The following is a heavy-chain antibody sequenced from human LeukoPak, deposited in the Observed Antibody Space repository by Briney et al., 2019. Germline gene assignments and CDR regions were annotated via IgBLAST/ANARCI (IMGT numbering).Heavy chain of an antibody. CDR1: GGTFSSYA. CDR2: IIPSFGTA. Sequence: SVKVSCKASGGTFSSYAISWVRQAPGQGLEWMGGIIPSFGTANYAQKFQGRVTITTDESTSTAYMELSSLRSEDTAVYYSASGRVRLYYFDYWGQGTLVTVSS. D-gene: IGHD6-25*01. V-gene: IGHV1-69*05. CDR3: ASGRVRLYYFDY. J-gene: IGHJ4*02.